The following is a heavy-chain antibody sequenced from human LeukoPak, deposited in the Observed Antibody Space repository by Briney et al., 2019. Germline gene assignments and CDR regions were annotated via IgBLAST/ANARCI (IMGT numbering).Heavy chain of an antibody. Sequence: PSETLSLTCTVSGGSISSYYWSWLRQPPGKGLEWLGYFYYSGSTNYTPSLKSRVTISVDTSKNQFSLKLSSVTAADTAVYYCARHRYYYGSGSPNWFDPWGQGTLVTVSS. D-gene: IGHD3-10*01. CDR3: ARHRYYYGSGSPNWFDP. CDR2: FYYSGST. CDR1: GGSISSYY. V-gene: IGHV4-59*08. J-gene: IGHJ5*02.